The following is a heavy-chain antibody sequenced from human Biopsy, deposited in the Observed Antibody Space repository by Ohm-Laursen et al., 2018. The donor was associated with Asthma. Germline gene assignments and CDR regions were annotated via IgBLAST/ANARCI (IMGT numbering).Heavy chain of an antibody. CDR2: IAIDGSNK. D-gene: IGHD2-21*01. J-gene: IGHJ4*02. CDR3: VKDHSAGYYYFDD. Sequence: GSLRLSCTATGFTFSSYSMHWVRQAPGRGPEYVSFIAIDGSNKFYADSVKGRFTVSRDNSKHTLYLHMTGLRADDTGVYYCVKDHSAGYYYFDDWGQGAQVTVSS. V-gene: IGHV3-64D*08. CDR1: GFTFSSYS.